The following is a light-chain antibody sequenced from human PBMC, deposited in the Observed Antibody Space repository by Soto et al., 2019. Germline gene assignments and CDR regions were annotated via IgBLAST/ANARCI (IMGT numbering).Light chain of an antibody. J-gene: IGLJ1*01. V-gene: IGLV2-14*03. CDR1: SSDVGAYNS. CDR3: SSYTSSSTYV. CDR2: DVS. Sequence: QSVLTQPASVSGSPGQSIAISCTGTSSDVGAYNSDSWYQQHPGRAPKLMIHDVSNRPSGVSNRFSGSKSGNTASLTISGLQAEDEADYYCSSYTSSSTYVFGTGTKLTVL.